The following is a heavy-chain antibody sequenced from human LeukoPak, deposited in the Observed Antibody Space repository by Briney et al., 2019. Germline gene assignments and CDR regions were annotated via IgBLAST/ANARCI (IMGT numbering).Heavy chain of an antibody. CDR3: SKGPHEAYYDILTGYFTGIDY. CDR1: GFTFSSYG. D-gene: IGHD3-9*01. Sequence: GGSLRLSCAASGFTFSSYGMHWVRQAPGKGLEWVAVISYDGSNKYYADSVKGRFTISRDNSKNTLYLQMNSLRAEDTAVYYCSKGPHEAYYDILTGYFTGIDYWGQGTLVTVPS. CDR2: ISYDGSNK. V-gene: IGHV3-30*18. J-gene: IGHJ4*02.